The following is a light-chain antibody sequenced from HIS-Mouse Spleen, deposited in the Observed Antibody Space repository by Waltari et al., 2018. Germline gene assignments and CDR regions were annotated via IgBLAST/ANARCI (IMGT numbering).Light chain of an antibody. J-gene: IGLJ3*02. Sequence: QSVLTQPPSVSGAPGQRVTIPRTGSSHNIGAGCDVHWYQQLPGPAPKLLIYGNSNRPSGVPDRFSGSKSGTSASLAITGLQAEDEADYYCQSYDSSLSGSRVFGGGTKLTVL. CDR1: SHNIGAGCD. CDR3: QSYDSSLSGSRV. V-gene: IGLV1-40*01. CDR2: GNS.